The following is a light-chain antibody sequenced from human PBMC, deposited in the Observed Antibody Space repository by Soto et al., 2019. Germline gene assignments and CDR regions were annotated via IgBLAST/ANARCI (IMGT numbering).Light chain of an antibody. Sequence: EFVLTQSPGTLSLSPGERATLSCSASQSVSSSFLAWYQQKPGQAPRILIYGASTRATGIPDRFSGSGSGTDFTHTISRLEPEDFAVYYCQQYGSSPPLTFGGGTKVEIK. CDR1: QSVSSSF. V-gene: IGKV3-20*01. J-gene: IGKJ4*01. CDR2: GAS. CDR3: QQYGSSPPLT.